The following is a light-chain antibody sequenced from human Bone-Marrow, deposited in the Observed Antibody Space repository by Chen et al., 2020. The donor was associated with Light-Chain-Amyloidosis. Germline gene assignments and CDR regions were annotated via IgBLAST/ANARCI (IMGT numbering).Light chain of an antibody. J-gene: IGLJ1*01. V-gene: IGLV2-14*01. Sequence: QSALTHPAPVLGPPGQPITTPSPGTTSDVGGDNHVSWYQQHPDKAPKLRIYEVTNRPSWVPDRFSGSKSDNTASLTISGLQTEDEADYFCSSYTITNTLVFGSGTRVTVL. CDR3: SSYTITNTLV. CDR2: EVT. CDR1: TSDVGGDNH.